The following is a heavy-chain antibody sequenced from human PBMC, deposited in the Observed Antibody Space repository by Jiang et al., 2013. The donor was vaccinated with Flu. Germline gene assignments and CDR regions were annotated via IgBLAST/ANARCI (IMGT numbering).Heavy chain of an antibody. D-gene: IGHD6-13*01. CDR3: ARSSVRIAAAGRPFDY. CDR1: GGSISSYY. V-gene: IGHV4-59*01. CDR2: IYYSGST. Sequence: GPGLVKPSETLSLTCTVSGGSISSYYWSWIRQPPGKGLEWIGYIYYSGSTNYNPSLKSRVTISVDTSKNQFSLKLNSVTAADTAVYYCARSSVRIAAAGRPFDYWGQGTLVTVSS. J-gene: IGHJ4*02.